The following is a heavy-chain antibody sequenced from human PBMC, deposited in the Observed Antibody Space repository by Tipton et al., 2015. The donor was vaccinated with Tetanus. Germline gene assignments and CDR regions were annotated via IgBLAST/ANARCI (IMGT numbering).Heavy chain of an antibody. CDR2: VYHNGNT. D-gene: IGHD5-12*01. CDR1: GASISRSSHY. Sequence: LRLSCSVSGASISRSSHYWTWIRQPPGKEPEWVGYVYHNGNTNYHPSLKGRLTISADTSKNQFSLNLKSVITADTATYYCARANNDYPKKGPFDYWGQGILVTVSS. J-gene: IGHJ4*02. CDR3: ARANNDYPKKGPFDY. V-gene: IGHV4-61*01.